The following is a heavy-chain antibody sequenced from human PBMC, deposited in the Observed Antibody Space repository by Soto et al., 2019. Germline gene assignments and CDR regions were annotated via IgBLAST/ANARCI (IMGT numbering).Heavy chain of an antibody. CDR3: AKVLGIAPHGRNYYYYGMDV. CDR2: ISGSGGST. D-gene: IGHD6-13*01. J-gene: IGHJ6*02. CDR1: GFTFSSYA. V-gene: IGHV3-23*01. Sequence: GGSLRLSCAASGFTFSSYAMSWVRQAPGKGLEWVSAISGSGGSTYYADSVKGRFTISRDNSKNTLYLQMNSLRAEDTAVYYCAKVLGIAPHGRNYYYYGMDVWGQGTTVTVSS.